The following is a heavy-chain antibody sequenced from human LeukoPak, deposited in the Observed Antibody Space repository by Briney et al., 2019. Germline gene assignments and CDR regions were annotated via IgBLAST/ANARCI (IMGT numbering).Heavy chain of an antibody. V-gene: IGHV4-34*01. CDR1: GGSFSPYY. CDR3: ARGRTMVRGLINDY. CDR2: INHRGRT. Sequence: KPSETLSLTRAVYGGSFSPYYWSCIREPPGKGLGWSGEINHRGRTNYNPSLKSRVTISVDTSKNHFSLKLNSVTAADTAVYYCARGRTMVRGLINDYWGQGTLVTVSS. J-gene: IGHJ4*02. D-gene: IGHD3-10*01.